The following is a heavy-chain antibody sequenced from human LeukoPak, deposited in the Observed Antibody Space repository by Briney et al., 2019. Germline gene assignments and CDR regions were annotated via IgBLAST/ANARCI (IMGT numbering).Heavy chain of an antibody. CDR3: ARGPYYFDY. J-gene: IGHJ4*02. V-gene: IGHV3-30-3*01. CDR2: ISYDGSNK. CDR1: GSTFSSYA. Sequence: GRSLRLSCAASGSTFSSYAMHWVRQAPGKGLEWVAVISYDGSNKYYADSVKGRFTISRDNSKNTLYLQMNSLRAEDTAVYYCARGPYYFDYWGQGTLVTVSS.